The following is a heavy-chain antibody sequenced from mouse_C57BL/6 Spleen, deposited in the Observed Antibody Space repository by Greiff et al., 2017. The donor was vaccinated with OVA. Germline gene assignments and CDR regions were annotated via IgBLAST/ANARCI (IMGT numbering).Heavy chain of an antibody. CDR2: IYPGSGST. J-gene: IGHJ3*01. CDR3: ARGGTGTPFAY. CDR1: GYTFTSYW. Sequence: QVQLKQSGAELVKPGASVKMSCKASGYTFTSYWITWVKQRPGQGLEWIGDIYPGSGSTNYNEKFKSKATLTVDTSSSTAYMQLSSLTSEDSAVYYCARGGTGTPFAYWGQGTLVTVSA. D-gene: IGHD4-1*01. V-gene: IGHV1-55*01.